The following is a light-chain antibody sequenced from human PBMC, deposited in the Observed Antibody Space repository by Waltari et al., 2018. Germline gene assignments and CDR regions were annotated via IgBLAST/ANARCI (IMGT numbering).Light chain of an antibody. CDR1: QSVLYSSNHKNY. CDR2: WAS. V-gene: IGKV4-1*01. CDR3: HHYYIPPLT. Sequence: DIVVTQSPDFLAVSLGERATINCKSSQSVLYSSNHKNYLAWYQQKPGQPPKRLIYWASTRESGVPDRFSGSGSGTDFTLTISSLQAEDVAVYYCHHYYIPPLTFGQGTRLEIK. J-gene: IGKJ5*01.